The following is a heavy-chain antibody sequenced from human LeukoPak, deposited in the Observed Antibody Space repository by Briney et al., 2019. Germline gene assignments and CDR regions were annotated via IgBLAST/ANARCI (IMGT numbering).Heavy chain of an antibody. V-gene: IGHV4-59*01. J-gene: IGHJ4*02. CDR2: ISNSGST. Sequence: SETLSLTFTVSGGPTSRSYWNWIRQPPGKGLEWIGYISNSGSTKYNPSLESRVTISEDTSKNQFSLKLTSVTAADTAIYYCGEGSSWPNYFDSWGQGTLVTVSS. CDR1: GGPTSRSY. CDR3: GEGSSWPNYFDS. D-gene: IGHD6-13*01.